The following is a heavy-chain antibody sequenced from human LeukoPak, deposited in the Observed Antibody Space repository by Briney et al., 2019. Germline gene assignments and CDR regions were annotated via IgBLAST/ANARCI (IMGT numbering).Heavy chain of an antibody. CDR2: INPNSGGT. Sequence: WASVKVSCKASGYTFTSYGISWVRQAPGQGLEWMGWINPNSGGTNYAQKFQGRVTMTRDTSISTAYMELSRLRSDDTAVYYCARDRSVHYDSSGYYDGGPPHDAFDIWGQGTMVTVSS. D-gene: IGHD3-22*01. J-gene: IGHJ3*02. V-gene: IGHV1-2*02. CDR1: GYTFTSYG. CDR3: ARDRSVHYDSSGYYDGGPPHDAFDI.